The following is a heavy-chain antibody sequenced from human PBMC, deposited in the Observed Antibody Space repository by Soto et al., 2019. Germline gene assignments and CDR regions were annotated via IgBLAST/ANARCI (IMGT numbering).Heavy chain of an antibody. CDR2: INPSGGST. Sequence: ASVKVSCKASGYTFTSYYMHWVRQAPGQGLEWMGIINPSGGSTSYAQKFQGRVTMTRDTSTSTVYMELSSLRSDDTAVYYCAIDRSGYSGYDAFDFRGQGSLVTGSS. J-gene: IGHJ3*01. CDR1: GYTFTSYY. D-gene: IGHD5-12*01. V-gene: IGHV1-46*01. CDR3: AIDRSGYSGYDAFDF.